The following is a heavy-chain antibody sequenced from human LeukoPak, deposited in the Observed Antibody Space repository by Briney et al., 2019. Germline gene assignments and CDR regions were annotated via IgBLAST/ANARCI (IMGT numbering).Heavy chain of an antibody. CDR3: ARAGIVVYYDAFDI. D-gene: IGHD3-22*01. CDR1: GFTFSSYW. V-gene: IGHV3-74*01. CDR2: INSDGSST. J-gene: IGHJ3*02. Sequence: PGGSLRLSCAASGFTFSSYWMHWVRHAPGKGLVWVSRINSDGSSTSYADSVKGRFTISRDNAKNTLYLQMNSLRAEDTAVYYCARAGIVVYYDAFDIWGQGTMVTVSS.